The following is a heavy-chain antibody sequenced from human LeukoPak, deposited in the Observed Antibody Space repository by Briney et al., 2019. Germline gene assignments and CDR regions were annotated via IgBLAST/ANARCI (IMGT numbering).Heavy chain of an antibody. CDR3: TGDRSREEDD. J-gene: IGHJ4*02. D-gene: IGHD6-6*01. CDR1: GFTFSGHW. Sequence: GGSLRLSCAASGFTFSGHWMSWVRQAPGRGLEWVANINRGGSDKYYVDSVKGRFTISREHDNNLLYVQMKSLRREDTAVLYCTGDRSREEDDWGQGTLVTVSS. CDR2: INRGGSDK. V-gene: IGHV3-7*01.